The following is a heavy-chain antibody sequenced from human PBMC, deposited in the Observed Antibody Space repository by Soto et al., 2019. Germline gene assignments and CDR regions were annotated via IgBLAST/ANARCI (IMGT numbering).Heavy chain of an antibody. J-gene: IGHJ3*02. Sequence: SVKVSCKASGGTFSSYAISWVRQAPGQGLEWMGGIIPIFGTANYAQKSQGRVTITADESTSTAYMELSSLRSEDTAVYYCARVIYDSSGYSRAFDIWGQGTMVTVSS. CDR1: GGTFSSYA. D-gene: IGHD3-22*01. V-gene: IGHV1-69*13. CDR2: IIPIFGTA. CDR3: ARVIYDSSGYSRAFDI.